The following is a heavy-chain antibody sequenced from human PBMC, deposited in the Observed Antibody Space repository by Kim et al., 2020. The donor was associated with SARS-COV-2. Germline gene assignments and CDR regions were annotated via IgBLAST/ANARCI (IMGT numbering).Heavy chain of an antibody. CDR1: GGSFSGYY. D-gene: IGHD6-19*01. Sequence: SETLSLTCAVYGGSFSGYYWSWIRQPPGKGLEWVGEINHSGSTNYNPSLKGRVTISVDTSKNQFFLKLSSVTAADTAVYYCAGGPTLIAVAGPLFVSWGEGTLITVSS. CDR2: INHSGST. J-gene: IGHJ4*02. CDR3: AGGPTLIAVAGPLFVS. V-gene: IGHV4-34*01.